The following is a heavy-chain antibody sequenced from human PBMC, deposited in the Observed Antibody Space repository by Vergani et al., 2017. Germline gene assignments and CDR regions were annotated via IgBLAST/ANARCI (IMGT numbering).Heavy chain of an antibody. V-gene: IGHV5-51*01. J-gene: IGHJ4*02. Sequence: EVELVQSGPEMRKPGESLKISCKGSEYSFGNYWIGWVRQMPGKGLEWMGIIYPADSDTRYSPSFQGQVTISADKSISTAFLQWDSLTASDTALYYCARHTTYTYSWGQGTLVTVSS. CDR1: EYSFGNYW. D-gene: IGHD1-1*01. CDR3: ARHTTYTYS. CDR2: IYPADSDT.